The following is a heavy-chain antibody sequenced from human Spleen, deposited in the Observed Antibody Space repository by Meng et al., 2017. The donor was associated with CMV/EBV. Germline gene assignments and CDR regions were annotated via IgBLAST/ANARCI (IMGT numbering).Heavy chain of an antibody. D-gene: IGHD3-22*01. CDR2: INPNSGGT. V-gene: IGHV1-2*02. CDR1: GYTFTGYY. CDR3: ARDSYYYDSSAPRAP. Sequence: QVELVQYGAEVKKPGASVKVSCKASGYTFTGYYMHWVRQAPGQGLEWMGWINPNSGGTNYAQKFQGRVTMTRDTSISTAYMELSRLRSDDTAVYYCARDSYYYDSSAPRAPWGQGTLVTVSS. J-gene: IGHJ5*02.